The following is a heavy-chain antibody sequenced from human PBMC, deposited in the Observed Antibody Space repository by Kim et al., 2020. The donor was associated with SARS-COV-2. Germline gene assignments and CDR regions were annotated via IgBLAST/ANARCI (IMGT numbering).Heavy chain of an antibody. D-gene: IGHD3-9*01. V-gene: IGHV4-34*01. CDR1: GGSFSGYN. CDR2: INHSGST. CDR3: ARQGRVLRYFDERYYYYGMDV. J-gene: IGHJ6*04. Sequence: SETLSLTCAVYGGSFSGYNWSWIRQPPGKGLEWIGEINHSGSTNYNPSLKSRVTISVDTSKNQFSLKLSSVTAVDTAVYYCARQGRVLRYFDERYYYYGMDVWGKGTTVTVSS.